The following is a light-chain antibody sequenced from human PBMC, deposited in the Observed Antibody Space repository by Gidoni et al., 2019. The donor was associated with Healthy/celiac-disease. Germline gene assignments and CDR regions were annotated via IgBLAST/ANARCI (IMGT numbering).Light chain of an antibody. J-gene: IGKJ2*01. Sequence: DIQMTQSPSSLSASVGDRVTITCRASQSISSYLNWYQQKPGKAPKLLLYAASSLQSGVPSRFSGSGSGTDFTLTISSLQPEDFATYYCQQSYSTLGYTFXQXTKLEIK. CDR3: QQSYSTLGYT. CDR1: QSISSY. CDR2: AAS. V-gene: IGKV1-39*01.